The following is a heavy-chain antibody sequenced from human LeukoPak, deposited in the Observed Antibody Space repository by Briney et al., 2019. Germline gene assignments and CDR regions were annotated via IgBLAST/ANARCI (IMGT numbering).Heavy chain of an antibody. CDR1: GFTFSSYA. CDR3: ARDMFGIAAAGTDY. J-gene: IGHJ4*02. V-gene: IGHV3-21*01. CDR2: ISSSSSYI. Sequence: GGSLRLSCAASGFTFSSYAMSWVRQAPGKGLEWVSSISSSSSYIYYADSVKGRFTISRDNAKNSLYLQMNSLRAEDTAVYYCARDMFGIAAAGTDYWGQGTLVTVSS. D-gene: IGHD6-13*01.